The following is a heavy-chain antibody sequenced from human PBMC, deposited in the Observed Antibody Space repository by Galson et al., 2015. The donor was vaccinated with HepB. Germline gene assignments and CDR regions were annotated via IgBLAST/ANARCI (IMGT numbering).Heavy chain of an antibody. Sequence: SLRLSCAASGFTFSSYWMSWVRQAPGKGLEWVANIKQDGSEKYYVDSVKGRFTISRDNAKNSLYLQMNSLRAEDTAVYYCARGGDYIWGGPFDYWGQGTLVTVSS. D-gene: IGHD3-16*01. CDR1: GFTFSSYW. CDR2: IKQDGSEK. CDR3: ARGGDYIWGGPFDY. V-gene: IGHV3-7*01. J-gene: IGHJ4*02.